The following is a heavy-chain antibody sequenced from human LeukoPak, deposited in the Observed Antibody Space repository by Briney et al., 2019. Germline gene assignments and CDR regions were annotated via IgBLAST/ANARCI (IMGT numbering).Heavy chain of an antibody. CDR2: ISSSSSYI. CDR1: GFTFSSYS. D-gene: IGHD3-22*01. Sequence: GGSLRLSCAASGFTFSSYSMNWVRQAPGKGLEWVSSISSSSSYIYYADSVKGRFTISRENAKNSLYLQMNSLRAEDTAVYYCARDPESSGYYYVCYFDYWGQGTLVTVSS. CDR3: ARDPESSGYYYVCYFDY. J-gene: IGHJ4*02. V-gene: IGHV3-21*01.